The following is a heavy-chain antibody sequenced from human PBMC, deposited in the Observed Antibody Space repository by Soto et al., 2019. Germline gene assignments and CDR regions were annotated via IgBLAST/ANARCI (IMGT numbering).Heavy chain of an antibody. Sequence: QVQLQESGPGLMKPSETLSLTCTVSGASITGSSYRSWIRQPAGKGLEWIGRFYLSGTTSYNPSLRSRVTMSADVSKNQFSLRLTSVTAADTALYYCARGMTPPGAPAWYYFDSWGQGTLVTLAS. D-gene: IGHD2-8*02. J-gene: IGHJ4*02. CDR3: ARGMTPPGAPAWYYFDS. CDR2: FYLSGTT. V-gene: IGHV4-4*07. CDR1: GASITGSSY.